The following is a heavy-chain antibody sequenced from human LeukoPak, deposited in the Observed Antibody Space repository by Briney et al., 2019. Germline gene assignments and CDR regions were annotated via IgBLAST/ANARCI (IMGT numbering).Heavy chain of an antibody. CDR3: ASGGYRGYDLAYYYYGMDV. Sequence: PGGSLRLSCAASGFTFSSYSMNWVRQAPGKGLEWVSYISSSSSTIYYADSVKGRFTISRDNAKNSLYLQMNSLRDEDTAVYYCASGGYRGYDLAYYYYGMDVWGQGTTVTVSS. CDR2: ISSSSSTI. V-gene: IGHV3-48*02. CDR1: GFTFSSYS. J-gene: IGHJ6*02. D-gene: IGHD5-12*01.